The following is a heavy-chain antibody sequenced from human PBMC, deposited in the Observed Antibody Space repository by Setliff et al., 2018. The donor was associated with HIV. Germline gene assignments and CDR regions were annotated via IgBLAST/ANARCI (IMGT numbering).Heavy chain of an antibody. D-gene: IGHD1-1*01. CDR3: ARVIGWNDAGDY. J-gene: IGHJ4*02. CDR2: INHSGST. V-gene: IGHV4-34*01. Sequence: LSLTCAVYGGSFSGHYWSWIRQPPGKGLEWIGEINHSGSTNYNPSLKSRVTISVDTSKNQFSLKLSFVTAADTAVYYCARVIGWNDAGDYWGRGTLVTVSS. CDR1: GGSFSGHY.